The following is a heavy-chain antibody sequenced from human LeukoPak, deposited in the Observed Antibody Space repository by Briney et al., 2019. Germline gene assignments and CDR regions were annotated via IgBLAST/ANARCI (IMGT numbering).Heavy chain of an antibody. CDR2: IWYDGSNK. CDR1: GFTFSSYG. CDR3: ARGLRGYSYGYFFY. V-gene: IGHV3-33*01. J-gene: IGHJ4*02. Sequence: PGRSLRLSCAASGFTFSSYGMHWVRQAPGKELEWVAVIWYDGSNKYYADSVKGRFTISRDNCKNTLYLQMNSLRAEDTAVYYCARGLRGYSYGYFFYWGQGTLVTVSS. D-gene: IGHD5-18*01.